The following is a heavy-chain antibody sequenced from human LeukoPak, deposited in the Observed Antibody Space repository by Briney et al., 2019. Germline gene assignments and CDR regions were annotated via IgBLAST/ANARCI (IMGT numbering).Heavy chain of an antibody. CDR3: ARDAALYSSSWNYYGMDV. Sequence: GGSLRLSCAASGFTFSSYAMRWVRQAPGKGLEWVAVISYDGSNKYYADSVKGRFTISRDNYKNTLYLQMNSLRAEDTAVYYCARDAALYSSSWNYYGMDVWGQGTTVTVSS. CDR2: ISYDGSNK. D-gene: IGHD6-13*01. CDR1: GFTFSSYA. V-gene: IGHV3-30-3*01. J-gene: IGHJ6*02.